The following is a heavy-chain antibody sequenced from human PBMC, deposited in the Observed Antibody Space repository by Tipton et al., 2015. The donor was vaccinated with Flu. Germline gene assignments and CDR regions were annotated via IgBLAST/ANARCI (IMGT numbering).Heavy chain of an antibody. CDR1: GGSFSGYY. D-gene: IGHD2-8*02. Sequence: TLSLTCSVYGGSFSGYYWTWIRQPPGKGLEWIGEINHSGSTHYSSSLKSRVTMSVDSSKNQFSLHLSSVTAADTAVYYCASRQHTPGGFDIWGQGTMVTVSS. CDR3: ASRQHTPGGFDI. V-gene: IGHV4-34*01. J-gene: IGHJ3*02. CDR2: INHSGST.